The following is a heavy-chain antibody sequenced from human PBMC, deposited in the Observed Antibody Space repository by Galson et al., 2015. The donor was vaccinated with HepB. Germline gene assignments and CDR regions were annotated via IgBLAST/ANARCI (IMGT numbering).Heavy chain of an antibody. CDR1: GDSVSSNSAA. D-gene: IGHD1-26*01. CDR2: TYYRSKWSN. V-gene: IGHV6-1*01. Sequence: CAISGDSVSSNSAAWNWIRQSPSRGLEWLGRTYYRSKWSNDYAVSVKSRITIKPDTSKNQFSLQLNSVTPEDTAAYYCVRLVGGTVDNWGQGTLVTVSS. CDR3: VRLVGGTVDN. J-gene: IGHJ4*02.